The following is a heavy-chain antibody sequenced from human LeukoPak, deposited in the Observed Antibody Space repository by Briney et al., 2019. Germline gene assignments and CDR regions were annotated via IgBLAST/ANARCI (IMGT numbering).Heavy chain of an antibody. D-gene: IGHD3-10*01. J-gene: IGHJ3*02. CDR3: ATEPGIGYAFDI. CDR1: GITFRNYW. V-gene: IGHV3-7*01. Sequence: GGSLRLSCVASGITFRNYWMSGVRQAPGKGLEWVANINPDGSEKNYAHSVKGRSTISRDNAKNSVSLQMNSLTAQDTAVYYCATEPGIGYAFDIWGQGTMVTVSS. CDR2: INPDGSEK.